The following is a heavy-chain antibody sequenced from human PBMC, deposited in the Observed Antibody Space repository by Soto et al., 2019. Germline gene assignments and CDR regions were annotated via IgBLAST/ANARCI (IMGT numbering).Heavy chain of an antibody. CDR1: GGSISSYY. J-gene: IGHJ4*02. Sequence: TSETLSLTCTVSGGSISSYYWSWIRPPPGKGLEWIGYIYYSGSTNYNPSLKSRVTISVDTSKNQFSLKLSSVTAADTAVYYCARRVLWFGDEYYFDYWGQGTLVTSPQ. CDR3: ARRVLWFGDEYYFDY. V-gene: IGHV4-59*08. CDR2: IYYSGST. D-gene: IGHD3-10*01.